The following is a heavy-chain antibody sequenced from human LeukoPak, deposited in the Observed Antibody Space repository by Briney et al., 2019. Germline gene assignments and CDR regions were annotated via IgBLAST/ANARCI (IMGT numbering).Heavy chain of an antibody. CDR3: ARAHCGGDCYGYYYYYGMDV. CDR2: ICTAGDT. CDR1: GFTFSSYD. D-gene: IGHD2-21*02. V-gene: IGHV3-13*01. Sequence: GGSLRLSCAASGFTFSSYDMHWVRQATGKGLEWVSAICTAGDTYYPGSVKGRFTISRENAKNSLYLQMNSLRAGDTAVYYCARAHCGGDCYGYYYYYGMDVWGQGTTVTVSS. J-gene: IGHJ6*02.